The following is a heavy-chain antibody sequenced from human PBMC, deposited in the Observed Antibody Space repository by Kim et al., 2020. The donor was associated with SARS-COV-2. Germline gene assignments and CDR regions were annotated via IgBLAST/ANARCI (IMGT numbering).Heavy chain of an antibody. CDR3: TYVLGEKCAGGCYSGI. D-gene: IGHD2-21*01. J-gene: IGHJ6*02. V-gene: IGHV3-15*01. CDR2: IKSKPNGWTT. CDR1: GFTFSSAW. Sequence: GGSLRLSCAASGFTFSSAWMNWVRQAPGKGLEWVGRIKSKPNGWTTGYAAPVKGRFTISRDDSKNTLYLQMNSLKTEDTAVYYCTYVLGEKCAGGCYSGIWGRGTTVTVSS.